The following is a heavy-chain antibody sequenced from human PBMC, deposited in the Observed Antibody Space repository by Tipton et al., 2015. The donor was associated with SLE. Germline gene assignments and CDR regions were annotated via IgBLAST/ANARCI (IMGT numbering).Heavy chain of an antibody. J-gene: IGHJ4*02. CDR2: ISHSGTI. V-gene: IGHV4-39*07. CDR1: GDSISSRSHY. CDR3: ARGQRPRRNVASPVKNYFDY. D-gene: IGHD1-14*01. Sequence: TLSLTCTVSGDSISSRSHYWSWIRQPPGKGLEWIGDISHSGTINSNPSLKSRVTMSVDTSKNQLSLKVDSVTAADTAVYFCARGQRPRRNVASPVKNYFDYWGQGILVTVSS.